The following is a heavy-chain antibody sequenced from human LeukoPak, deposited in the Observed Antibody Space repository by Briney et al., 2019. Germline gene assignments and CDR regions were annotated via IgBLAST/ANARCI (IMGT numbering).Heavy chain of an antibody. CDR3: ARAKSKIDIVVVPAAMINWFDP. Sequence: ASVKVSCKASGYTFTGYYMHWVRQAPGQGLEWMGWINPNIGGTNYAQKFQGRVTMTRDTSISTAYMELSRLRSDDTAVYYCARAKSKIDIVVVPAAMINWFDPWGQGTLVTVSS. V-gene: IGHV1-2*02. D-gene: IGHD2-2*01. CDR1: GYTFTGYY. CDR2: INPNIGGT. J-gene: IGHJ5*02.